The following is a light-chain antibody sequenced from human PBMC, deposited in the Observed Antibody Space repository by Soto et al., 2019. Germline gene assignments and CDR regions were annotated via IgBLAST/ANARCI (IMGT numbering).Light chain of an antibody. CDR3: QQYYSTPRT. CDR2: WAS. CDR1: QSLLDSSNNKDY. J-gene: IGKJ5*01. Sequence: DIVMTQSPDSLAVSLGERATLNCKSNQSLLDSSNNKDYLTWYQQKPGQPPKLIIYWASTREFGVPDRFSGSGSGTDFTLTISSLQAEDVAVYYCQQYYSTPRTFGHGTRLEIK. V-gene: IGKV4-1*01.